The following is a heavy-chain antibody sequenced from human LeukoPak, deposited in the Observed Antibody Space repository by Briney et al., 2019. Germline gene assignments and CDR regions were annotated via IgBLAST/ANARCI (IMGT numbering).Heavy chain of an antibody. J-gene: IGHJ6*03. D-gene: IGHD3-10*01. CDR3: ARPYSSGPDYYYMDV. CDR2: INPNSGGT. CDR1: EYTFTGYY. V-gene: IGHV1-2*02. Sequence: ASVKVSCKASEYTFTGYYMHWVRQAPGQGLEWMGWINPNSGGTKYAQKFQGRVTMTRDTSISTAYMELSRPRSDDTAIYYCARPYSSGPDYYYMDVWGKGTTVIVSS.